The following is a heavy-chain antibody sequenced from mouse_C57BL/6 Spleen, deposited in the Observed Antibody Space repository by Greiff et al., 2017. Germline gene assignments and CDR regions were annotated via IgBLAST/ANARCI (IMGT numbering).Heavy chain of an antibody. CDR1: GFSLTSYG. Sequence: VQLQQSGPGLVQPSQCLSITCTASGFSLTSYGVHWVRQSPGQGLEWMGVIWRGGSTDYNAAFMSRLSITKDNSKGQVFFKMNSLQADDTAIYYCAKAHYYRDFGDWGQGTTLTVSS. V-gene: IGHV2-5*01. CDR3: AKAHYYRDFGD. D-gene: IGHD2-1*01. CDR2: IWRGGST. J-gene: IGHJ2*01.